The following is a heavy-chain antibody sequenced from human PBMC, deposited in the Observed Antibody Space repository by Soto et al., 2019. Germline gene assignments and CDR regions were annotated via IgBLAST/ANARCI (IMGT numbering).Heavy chain of an antibody. Sequence: EVQLVESGGGLVQPGGSLRLSCAASGFTFSSYWMHWVRQAPGKGLVWVSRINSDGSSTSYADSVKGRFTISRDNAKNPRNLKMNSLRAEDTAVYYCARVYCSGGSCSHLDYWGQGTLVTVSS. CDR1: GFTFSSYW. CDR3: ARVYCSGGSCSHLDY. V-gene: IGHV3-74*01. J-gene: IGHJ4*02. D-gene: IGHD2-15*01. CDR2: INSDGSST.